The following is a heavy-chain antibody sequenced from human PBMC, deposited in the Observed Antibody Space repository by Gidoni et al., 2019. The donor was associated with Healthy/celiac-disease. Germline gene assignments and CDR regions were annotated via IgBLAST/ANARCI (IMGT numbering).Heavy chain of an antibody. CDR2: IKQDGSEK. J-gene: IGHJ4*02. CDR3: ARVIYSGWYYFDY. Sequence: EVQLVESGGGLVQPGGSLRLSCAASGFTFSSDWMSWVRQAPGKGLEWVANIKQDGSEKYYVDSVKGRFTISRDNAKNSLYLQMNSLRAEDTAVYYCARVIYSGWYYFDYWGQGTLVTVSS. CDR1: GFTFSSDW. V-gene: IGHV3-7*01. D-gene: IGHD6-19*01.